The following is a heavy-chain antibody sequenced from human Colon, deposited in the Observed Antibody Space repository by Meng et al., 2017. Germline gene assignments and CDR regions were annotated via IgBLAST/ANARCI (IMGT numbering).Heavy chain of an antibody. CDR2: IGGGGYDT. CDR1: GFSFNTYA. D-gene: IGHD1-20*01. CDR3: AKDRESYNSVWDAFDI. V-gene: IGHV3-23*01. J-gene: IGHJ3*02. Sequence: ESLKISCVASGFSFNTYAMSWVRQAPGKGLEWVSAIGGGGYDTFYADSVKGHFTISRDDSKNTLYLQMNSLRAEDTAVYYCAKDRESYNSVWDAFDIWGQGTMVTVSS.